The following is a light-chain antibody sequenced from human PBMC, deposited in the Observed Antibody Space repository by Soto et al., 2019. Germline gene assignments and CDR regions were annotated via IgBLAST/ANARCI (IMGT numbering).Light chain of an antibody. Sequence: EIVLTQSPATLSLSPGERATLSCRASQSVSSYLAWYQQKPGQAPRLLIYDASNRATGIPARFSGSGSGTDFTLTISSLEPEEFAVYYCQQRSNWPLTFGGWTKVEIK. J-gene: IGKJ4*01. CDR3: QQRSNWPLT. CDR1: QSVSSY. V-gene: IGKV3-11*01. CDR2: DAS.